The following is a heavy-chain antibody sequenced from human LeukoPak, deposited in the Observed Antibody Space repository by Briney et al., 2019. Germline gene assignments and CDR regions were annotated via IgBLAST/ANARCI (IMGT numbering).Heavy chain of an antibody. CDR1: GGSFSVYY. J-gene: IGHJ4*02. V-gene: IGHV4-34*01. Sequence: SETLSLTCAVYGGSFSVYYWSWIRQPPGKGLEWIGEINHSGSTNYNPSLKSRVTISVDTSKNQFSLKLGSVTAADTAVYYCAGGGPIVATDYWGQGTLVTVSS. D-gene: IGHD5-12*01. CDR2: INHSGST. CDR3: AGGGPIVATDY.